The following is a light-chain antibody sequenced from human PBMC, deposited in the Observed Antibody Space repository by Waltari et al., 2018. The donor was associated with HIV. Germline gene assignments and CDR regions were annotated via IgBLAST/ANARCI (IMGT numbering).Light chain of an antibody. Sequence: QSVLTQPPSLSAAPGQKVSITCSGSSSNIGVNYVSWYQQFPRTAPKLLIYDKNELPSGIPDRFSGSKSGTSATLDITGLRTGDEADYYCVSWDSSLRGVLFGGGTKLTVL. V-gene: IGLV1-51*01. J-gene: IGLJ2*01. CDR3: VSWDSSLRGVL. CDR2: DKN. CDR1: SSNIGVNY.